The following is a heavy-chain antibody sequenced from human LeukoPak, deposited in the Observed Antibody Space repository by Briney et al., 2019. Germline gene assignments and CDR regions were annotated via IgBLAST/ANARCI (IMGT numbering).Heavy chain of an antibody. J-gene: IGHJ4*02. CDR2: IKNDGSEE. Sequence: PGGSLRLSCAASGFTFSRCWMRWVRQAPGKGLEGVANIKNDGSEEYYVDSVKGRFTISRDNARNSLFLQMNSLTVEDTAVYYWARATRGSAVDTGDRWGQGTLVTVSS. D-gene: IGHD7-27*01. CDR3: ARATRGSAVDTGDR. V-gene: IGHV3-7*01. CDR1: GFTFSRCW.